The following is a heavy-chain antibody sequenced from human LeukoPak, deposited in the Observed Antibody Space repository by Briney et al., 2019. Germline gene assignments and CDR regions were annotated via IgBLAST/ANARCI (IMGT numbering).Heavy chain of an antibody. J-gene: IGHJ3*02. CDR3: AKVGGSSRGAFDI. CDR2: ISYDGSNK. CDR1: GFTFSSYA. D-gene: IGHD6-13*01. Sequence: GGSLRLSFAASGFTFSSYAMHWVRQAPGKGLEWVAVISYDGSNKYYADSVKGRFTISRDNSKNTLYLQMNSLRAEDTAVYYCAKVGGSSRGAFDIWGQGTMVTVSS. V-gene: IGHV3-30*04.